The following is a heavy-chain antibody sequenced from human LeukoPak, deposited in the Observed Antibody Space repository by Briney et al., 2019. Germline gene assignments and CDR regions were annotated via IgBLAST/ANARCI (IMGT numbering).Heavy chain of an antibody. J-gene: IGHJ4*02. V-gene: IGHV3-43D*03. Sequence: GGSLRLSCAASGFTFDDYAMHWVRQAPGKGLEWVSLISWDGGSTYYADSVKGRFTISRDNSKNSLYLQMNSLRAEDTALYYCAKDMQGGGIAAAGLIFDYWGQGTLVTVSS. CDR1: GFTFDDYA. CDR3: AKDMQGGGIAAAGLIFDY. D-gene: IGHD6-13*01. CDR2: ISWDGGST.